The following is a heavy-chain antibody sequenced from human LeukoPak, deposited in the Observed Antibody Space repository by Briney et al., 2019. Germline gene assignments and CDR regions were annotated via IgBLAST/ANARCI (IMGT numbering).Heavy chain of an antibody. CDR3: TKDHSGYCTTTSSVCYMDV. CDR2: LSVIDST. D-gene: IGHD2-8*01. V-gene: IGHV3-23*01. J-gene: IGHJ6*03. Sequence: GGSLRLSCEASGFTFSSYAMSWVRQAPGKGLEWVAGLSVIDSTFYADSVKGRFTISRDNSKNSLYLRMNSLRPEDTAVYYCTKDHSGYCTTTSSVCYMDVWGKGTTVTVSS. CDR1: GFTFSSYA.